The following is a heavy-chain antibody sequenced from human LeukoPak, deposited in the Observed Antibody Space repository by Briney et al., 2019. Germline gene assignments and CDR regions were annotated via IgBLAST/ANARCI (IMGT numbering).Heavy chain of an antibody. CDR1: GYTFTGYY. D-gene: IGHD2-15*01. CDR2: INPNSGGT. CDR3: ARPKEAATTFRAFDI. J-gene: IGHJ3*02. V-gene: IGHV1-2*02. Sequence: ASVKVPCKASGYTFTGYYMHWVRQAPGQGLEWMGWINPNSGGTNYAQKFQGRLTMTRDTSISTAYMELSSLRSDDTAVYYCARPKEAATTFRAFDIWGQGTMVTVSS.